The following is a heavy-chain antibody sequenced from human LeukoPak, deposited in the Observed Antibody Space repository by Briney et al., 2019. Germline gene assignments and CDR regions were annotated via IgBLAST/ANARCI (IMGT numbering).Heavy chain of an antibody. D-gene: IGHD2-2*01. CDR3: AKDLILVLPAAYDY. J-gene: IGHJ4*02. CDR2: LSASGGST. V-gene: IGHV3-23*01. CDR1: GSFSSYV. Sequence: GGSLRLSCAASGSFSSYVMTWVRQAPGRGLEWVSTLSASGGSTYHADSVKGRFTNSRDNSKNTLYLQMSSLRAEDTAVYFCAKDLILVLPAAYDYWGQGTLVTVSS.